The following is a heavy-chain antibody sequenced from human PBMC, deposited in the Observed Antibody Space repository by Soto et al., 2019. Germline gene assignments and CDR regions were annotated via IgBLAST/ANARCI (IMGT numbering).Heavy chain of an antibody. CDR3: ATDPDGIYDFDY. Sequence: GGSLRLSCAASGFTFGNYWMTWVRQAPGKGLEWVANIKGDGGAKSYLDSVRGRFTVSRDNAKNSLYLQMNSLRAEDTAIYYCATDPDGIYDFDYWGQGILVTVSS. J-gene: IGHJ4*02. CDR2: IKGDGGAK. V-gene: IGHV3-7*01. D-gene: IGHD1-20*01. CDR1: GFTFGNYW.